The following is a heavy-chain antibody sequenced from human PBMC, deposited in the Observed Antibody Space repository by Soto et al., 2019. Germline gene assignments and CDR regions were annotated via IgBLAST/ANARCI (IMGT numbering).Heavy chain of an antibody. D-gene: IGHD4-17*01. J-gene: IGHJ3*02. CDR2: INAGNGNT. Sequence: ASVKVSCKSSGYTFTSYAMHWVRQAPGQRLEWMGWINAGNGNTKYSQKFQGRVTITRDTSASTAYMELSSVRSEDTAVYYCARDFTYGDYALDAFDIWGQGTIVTVSS. V-gene: IGHV1-3*01. CDR1: GYTFTSYA. CDR3: ARDFTYGDYALDAFDI.